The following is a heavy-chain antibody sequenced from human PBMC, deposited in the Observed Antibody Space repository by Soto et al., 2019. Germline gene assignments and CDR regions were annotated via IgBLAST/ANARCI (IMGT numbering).Heavy chain of an antibody. V-gene: IGHV4-39*01. Sequence: SETLSLTGTASGGSSSSSTYSWGWIRQPPGKGLEWIGSMHYSGATYYNPSLKSRVSISVDTSNSQFSLKLTFVTAADTAVYFCARQGSNSSRRLSWFDPWGQGTLVPVSS. CDR1: GGSSSSSTYS. CDR2: MHYSGAT. J-gene: IGHJ5*02. CDR3: ARQGSNSSRRLSWFDP. D-gene: IGHD3-16*01.